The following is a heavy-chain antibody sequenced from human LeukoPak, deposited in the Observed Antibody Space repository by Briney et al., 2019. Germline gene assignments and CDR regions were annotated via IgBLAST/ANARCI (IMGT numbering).Heavy chain of an antibody. V-gene: IGHV1-18*04. J-gene: IGHJ6*04. D-gene: IGHD3-10*01. CDR3: ARDASHGSGSYYPYYYGMDV. CDR2: ISAYNGNT. CDR1: GYTFTSYG. Sequence: ASVKLSCNASGYTFTSYGISWVRHAPGQGHEWMGGISAYNGNTNYAHKLQGRVTMTTDTSTSTAYMELRSLRSDDTAVYFCARDASHGSGSYYPYYYGMDVWGKGTTVTVSS.